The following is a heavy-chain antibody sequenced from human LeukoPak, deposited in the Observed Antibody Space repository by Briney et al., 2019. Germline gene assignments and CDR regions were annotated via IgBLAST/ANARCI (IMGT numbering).Heavy chain of an antibody. V-gene: IGHV1-69*13. J-gene: IGHJ5*02. D-gene: IGHD6-13*01. CDR1: GGTFSSYA. CDR3: ARDRVAAALADWFDP. Sequence: SGEVSCKASGGTFSSYAISCVRQAPGQGLEWMGGIIPIFGTANYAQKFQGRVTITADESTSTAYMELSSLRSEDTAVYYCARDRVAAALADWFDPWGQGTLVTVSS. CDR2: IIPIFGTA.